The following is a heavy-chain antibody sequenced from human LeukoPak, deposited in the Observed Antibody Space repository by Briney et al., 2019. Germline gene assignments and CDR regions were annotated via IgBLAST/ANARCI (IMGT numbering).Heavy chain of an antibody. Sequence: PSETLPLTCAVYGGSFSGYYWSWIRQPPGKGLEWIGEINHSGSTNYNPSLKSRVTISVDTSKNQFSLKLSSVTAADTAVYYCARLVVPAASYYYMDVWGKGTTVTVSS. CDR1: GGSFSGYY. D-gene: IGHD2-2*01. J-gene: IGHJ6*03. CDR2: INHSGST. CDR3: ARLVVPAASYYYMDV. V-gene: IGHV4-34*01.